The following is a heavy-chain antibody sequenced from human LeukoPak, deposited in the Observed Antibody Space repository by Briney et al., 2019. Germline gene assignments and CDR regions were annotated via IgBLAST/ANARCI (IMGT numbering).Heavy chain of an antibody. CDR1: GFTFDDYA. J-gene: IGHJ4*02. D-gene: IGHD4-23*01. Sequence: GGSLRLSCAASGFTFDDYAMYWVRQAPGRGLEWVSGISWNSGSTGYADSVKGRFTISRDNAKNSLYLQMNSLRAEDTAVYFCVRAIGSNTLWGQGTLVTVSS. CDR2: ISWNSGST. V-gene: IGHV3-9*01. CDR3: VRAIGSNTL.